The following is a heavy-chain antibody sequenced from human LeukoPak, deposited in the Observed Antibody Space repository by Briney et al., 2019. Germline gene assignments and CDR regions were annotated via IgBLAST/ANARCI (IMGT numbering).Heavy chain of an antibody. D-gene: IGHD1-26*01. CDR2: ITSSSSYK. Sequence: GGSLRLSCAASGFTFSSYTMNWVRQAPGKGLEWISSITSSSSYKFYADSVKGRFTISRDNAKNSLYLQMNSLRAEDTAVYYCARDPYSGAYYEGYYYYYMDVWGKGTTVTVSS. CDR3: ARDPYSGAYYEGYYYYYMDV. J-gene: IGHJ6*03. CDR1: GFTFSSYT. V-gene: IGHV3-21*01.